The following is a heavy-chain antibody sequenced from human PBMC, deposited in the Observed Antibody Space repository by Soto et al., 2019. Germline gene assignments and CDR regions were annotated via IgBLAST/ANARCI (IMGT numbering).Heavy chain of an antibody. J-gene: IGHJ4*02. CDR3: AREESLGLDY. CDR2: ISFAGRNK. D-gene: IGHD7-27*01. V-gene: IGHV3-30*03. Sequence: QVQLVESGGGVVQPGRSLRLSCEASGFTFSPYGMHWVRQAPGKGLEWVAVISFAGRNKYNADSVKGRFTISRDNSKNTLYLQVNSVRAEDTAVYYCAREESLGLDYWGQGTLVTVSS. CDR1: GFTFSPYG.